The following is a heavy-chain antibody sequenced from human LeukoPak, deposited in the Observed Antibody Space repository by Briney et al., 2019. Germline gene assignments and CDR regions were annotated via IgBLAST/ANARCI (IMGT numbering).Heavy chain of an antibody. CDR1: GGSISSSSYY. J-gene: IGHJ1*01. Sequence: SETLSLTCTVSGGSISSSSYYWSWIRQPAGKGLEWIGRIYTSGSTNYNPSLKSRVTISVDTSKNQFSLKLSSVTAADTAVYYCATNTIHWGQGTLVTVSS. CDR2: IYTSGST. V-gene: IGHV4-61*02. D-gene: IGHD3-3*01. CDR3: ATNTIH.